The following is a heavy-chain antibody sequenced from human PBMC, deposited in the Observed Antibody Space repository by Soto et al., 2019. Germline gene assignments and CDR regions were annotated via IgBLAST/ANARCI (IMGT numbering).Heavy chain of an antibody. CDR3: ARGGRDGAYYYYGMDV. CDR1: GFTFSSYG. J-gene: IGHJ6*02. Sequence: GGSLRLSCAASGFTFSSYGMHWVRQAPGKGLEWVAVIWYDGSNKYYADSVKGRFTISRDNSKNTLYLQMNSLRAEDTAVYYCARGGRDGAYYYYGMDVWGQGTTVTVSS. D-gene: IGHD2-15*01. V-gene: IGHV3-33*01. CDR2: IWYDGSNK.